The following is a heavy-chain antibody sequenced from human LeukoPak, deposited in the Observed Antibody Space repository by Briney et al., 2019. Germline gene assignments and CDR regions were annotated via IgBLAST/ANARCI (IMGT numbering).Heavy chain of an antibody. V-gene: IGHV1-46*01. Sequence: ASVKVSCKASGYTFTNYYMHWVRQAPGQGLEWMGIINPSGGSPSYAQRFQGRVTMTRDMSTSTVYMELSSLRSEDTAVYYCARSKGCGELLTYYFDYWGQGTLVTVSS. J-gene: IGHJ4*02. CDR3: ARSKGCGELLTYYFDY. D-gene: IGHD3-10*01. CDR1: GYTFTNYY. CDR2: INPSGGSP.